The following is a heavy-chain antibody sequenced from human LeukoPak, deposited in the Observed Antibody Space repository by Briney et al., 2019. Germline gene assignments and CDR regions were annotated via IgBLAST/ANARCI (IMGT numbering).Heavy chain of an antibody. D-gene: IGHD1-7*01. CDR1: GDRFTSYW. CDR2: IF. Sequence: GESLKISGKASGDRFTSYWVAWVRQKPGKGLEWMGIIFSPSFEGQVSISVDRSATTAYLHWSSLKASDTAIYYCARRPLHSQNYFDPWGQGTLVTVSP. V-gene: IGHV5-51*01. J-gene: IGHJ5*02. CDR3: ARRPLHSQNYFDP.